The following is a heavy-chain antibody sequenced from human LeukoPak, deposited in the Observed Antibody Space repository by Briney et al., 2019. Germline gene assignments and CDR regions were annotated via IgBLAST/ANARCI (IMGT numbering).Heavy chain of an antibody. Sequence: SETLSLTCAVYGGSFSGYYWSWIRQPPGKGLEWIGEINHSGSTNYNPSLKSRVTISVDTSKNQFSLKLSSVTAADTAVYYCSYYDSSGYYLFDYWGQGTLVTVSS. CDR3: SYYDSSGYYLFDY. V-gene: IGHV4-34*01. CDR2: INHSGST. J-gene: IGHJ4*02. D-gene: IGHD3-22*01. CDR1: GGSFSGYY.